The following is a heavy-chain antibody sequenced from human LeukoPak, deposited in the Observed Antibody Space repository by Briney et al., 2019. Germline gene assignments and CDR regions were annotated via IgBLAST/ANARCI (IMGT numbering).Heavy chain of an antibody. CDR3: ATYDSGWYLTY. Sequence: GGSLRLSRAASGFSFSRYWMSWVRQAPGKGLELVANIMPDGTEYYYVDSVKGRFIISRDNARNSLFLQMNNLRAEDTAVYFCATYDSGWYLTYWGQGTLVTVSS. D-gene: IGHD6-19*01. V-gene: IGHV3-7*03. J-gene: IGHJ4*02. CDR2: IMPDGTEY. CDR1: GFSFSRYW.